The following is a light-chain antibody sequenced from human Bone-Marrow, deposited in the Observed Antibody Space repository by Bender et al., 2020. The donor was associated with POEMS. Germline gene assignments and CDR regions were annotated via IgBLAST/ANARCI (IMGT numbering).Light chain of an antibody. CDR3: CSYSRDNFVV. Sequence: QSALTQPASVSGSPGQSITLPCTGTTSDIGGYNYVSWYQQHPGNAPKLIIYDVTYRPSGISDRFSGSRSGNTASLTISDLQPEDEATYFCCSYSRDNFVVFGGGTQVTV. CDR2: DVT. V-gene: IGLV2-14*03. CDR1: TSDIGGYNY. J-gene: IGLJ2*01.